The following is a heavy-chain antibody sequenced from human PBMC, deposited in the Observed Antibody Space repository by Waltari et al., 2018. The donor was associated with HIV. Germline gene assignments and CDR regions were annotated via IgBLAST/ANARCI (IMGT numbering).Heavy chain of an antibody. D-gene: IGHD7-27*01. Sequence: HVQLVDSEGCVVQPGRSLRPSSPAPGFTFRSSATPRVRQAPGKGLEWMAVIWYDGSNKYYGASVKGRFTISRDNSKNTLYLQMNSLRAEDTAVYYCARGIPQSNWGHYYFGMDVWGQGTTVTVSS. CDR1: GFTFRSSA. CDR2: IWYDGSNK. V-gene: IGHV3-33*01. J-gene: IGHJ6*02. CDR3: ARGIPQSNWGHYYFGMDV.